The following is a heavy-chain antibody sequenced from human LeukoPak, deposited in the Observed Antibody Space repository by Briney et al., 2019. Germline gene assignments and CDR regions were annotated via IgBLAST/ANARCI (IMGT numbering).Heavy chain of an antibody. D-gene: IGHD6-13*01. CDR1: GGSFDSKY. V-gene: IGHV4-59*08. CDR2: IYYSGST. J-gene: IGHJ4*02. CDR3: ARSIAAAGTGYDY. Sequence: SETLSLTCSVSGGSFDSKYWSWIRQPPGKGLEWIGYIYYSGSTNYNPSLKSRVTISVDTSKNQFSLKLSSVTAADTAVYYCARSIAAAGTGYDYWGQGTLVTVSS.